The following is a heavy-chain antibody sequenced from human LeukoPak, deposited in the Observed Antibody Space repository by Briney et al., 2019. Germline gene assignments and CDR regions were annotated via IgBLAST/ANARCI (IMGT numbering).Heavy chain of an antibody. V-gene: IGHV4-39*07. J-gene: IGHJ5*02. Sequence: SETLSLTCIVSGDSISSSTYYWGWIRQPPGKGLEWIGSMCYSGNTYYNPSLMSRVTISVDTSKNHFSLKLTSVTAADTAVYYCARDHPLNPLYGSGNWFDPWGQGTLVTVSS. CDR3: ARDHPLNPLYGSGNWFDP. CDR2: MCYSGNT. D-gene: IGHD3-10*01. CDR1: GDSISSSTYY.